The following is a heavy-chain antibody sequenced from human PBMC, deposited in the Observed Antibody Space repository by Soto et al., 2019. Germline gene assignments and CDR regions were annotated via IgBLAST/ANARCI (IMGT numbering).Heavy chain of an antibody. V-gene: IGHV4-30-4*01. Sequence: QVQLQESGPGLVKPSQTLSLTCTVSGGSISSGDYYWSWIRQPPGKGLEWIGYIYYSGSTYYNPSLKSRVTISVDTSKNQFSLKLSSVTAADTAVYYCAREGRGYTIYYYYGVDVWGQGTTVTVSS. CDR3: AREGRGYTIYYYYGVDV. D-gene: IGHD5-12*01. CDR2: IYYSGST. J-gene: IGHJ6*02. CDR1: GGSISSGDYY.